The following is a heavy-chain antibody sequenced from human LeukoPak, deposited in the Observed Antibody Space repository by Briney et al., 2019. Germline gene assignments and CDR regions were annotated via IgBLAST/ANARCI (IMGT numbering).Heavy chain of an antibody. CDR2: IIPIFGIV. Sequence: SVKVSCKASGGTLSSYAINWVRQAPGQGLEWIGRIIPIFGIVNYAQNLQGRVTITADKSTNTAYMELSSLRSEDTAFYYCARADSSGYSLDENFDYWGQGTLVTVSS. CDR3: ARADSSGYSLDENFDY. V-gene: IGHV1-69*04. J-gene: IGHJ4*02. D-gene: IGHD3-22*01. CDR1: GGTLSSYA.